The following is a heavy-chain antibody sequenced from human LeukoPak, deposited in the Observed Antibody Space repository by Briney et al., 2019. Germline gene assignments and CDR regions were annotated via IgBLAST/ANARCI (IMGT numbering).Heavy chain of an antibody. CDR2: INDDGSFT. CDR3: AKDQAFVIFWSKGYFDY. D-gene: IGHD3-9*01. Sequence: PGGSLRLSCAASGFTFSNYWMHWVRQVPGKGLVWVSRINDDGSFTTYADSVKGRFSISRDNAKNTLYLQMNSLRAEDTAVYYCAKDQAFVIFWSKGYFDYWGQGTLVTVSS. J-gene: IGHJ4*02. V-gene: IGHV3-74*01. CDR1: GFTFSNYW.